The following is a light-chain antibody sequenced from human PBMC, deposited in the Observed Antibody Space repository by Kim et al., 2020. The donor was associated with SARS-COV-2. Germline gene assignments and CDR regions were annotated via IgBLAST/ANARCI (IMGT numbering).Light chain of an antibody. CDR1: SSDVCGYNY. CDR3: SSYTSSDSLI. CDR2: DVT. V-gene: IGLV2-14*03. Sequence: GQSITIPCTGTSSDVCGYNYVSWYQQHPGKAPKLMIYDVTKRPSGVSNRFSGSKSGNTASLTISGLQAEDEADYFCSSYTSSDSLIFGGGTKLTVL. J-gene: IGLJ2*01.